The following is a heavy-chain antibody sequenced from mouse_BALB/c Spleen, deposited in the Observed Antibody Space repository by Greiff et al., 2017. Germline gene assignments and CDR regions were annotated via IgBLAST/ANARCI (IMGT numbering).Heavy chain of an antibody. D-gene: IGHD2-1*01. V-gene: IGHV5-12-1*01. Sequence: DVKLVESGRGLVKPGGSLKLSCAASGFAFSSYDMSWVRQTPEKRLEWVAYISSGGGSTYYPDTVKGRFTISRDNAKNTLYLQMSSLKSEDTAMYYCATYGNYVDGFAYWGQGTLVTVSA. CDR3: ATYGNYVDGFAY. CDR1: GFAFSSYD. J-gene: IGHJ3*01. CDR2: ISSGGGST.